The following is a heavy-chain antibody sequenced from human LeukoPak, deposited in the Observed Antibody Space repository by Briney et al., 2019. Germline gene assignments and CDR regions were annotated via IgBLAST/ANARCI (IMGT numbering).Heavy chain of an antibody. CDR2: ISAYNGNT. CDR1: GYTFTSYG. CDR3: ASGYPYYYGMDV. D-gene: IGHD3-22*01. J-gene: IGHJ6*02. V-gene: IGHV1-18*01. Sequence: ASVKVSCKASGYTFTSYGISWVRQAPGQGLEWVGWISAYNGNTNYAQKLQGRVTMTTDTSTSTAYMELRTLRSDDTAVYYCASGYPYYYGMDVWGQGTTVTVSS.